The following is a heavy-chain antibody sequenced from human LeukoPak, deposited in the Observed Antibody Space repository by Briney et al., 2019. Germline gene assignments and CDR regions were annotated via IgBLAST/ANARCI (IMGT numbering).Heavy chain of an antibody. CDR2: ISYDGSNK. CDR3: ARAIAAAGLIGY. V-gene: IGHV3-30*14. J-gene: IGHJ4*02. CDR1: GFTFSSYA. D-gene: IGHD6-13*01. Sequence: PGGSLRLSCAASGFTFSSYAMHWVRQAPGKGLEWVAVISYDGSNKYYADSVKGRFTISRDNSNNTLCLQMNSLRAEDTAVYYCARAIAAAGLIGYWGQGTLVTVSS.